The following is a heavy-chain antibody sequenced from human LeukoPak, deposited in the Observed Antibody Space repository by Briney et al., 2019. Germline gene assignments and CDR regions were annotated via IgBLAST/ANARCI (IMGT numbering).Heavy chain of an antibody. CDR3: ARGSAEFDY. CDR1: GGSIDSGSYY. Sequence: PSETLSLTCTVSGGSIDSGSYYWSWIRQPAGKGLEWIGRIYTSGSTNYNPSLKSRVTISVDTSKNQFSLKLSSVTAADTAVYYCARGSAEFDYWGQRTLVTVSS. V-gene: IGHV4-61*02. J-gene: IGHJ4*02. CDR2: IYTSGST. D-gene: IGHD6-13*01.